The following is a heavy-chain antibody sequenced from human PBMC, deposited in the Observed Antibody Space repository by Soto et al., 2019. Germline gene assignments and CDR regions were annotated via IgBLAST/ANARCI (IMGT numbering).Heavy chain of an antibody. V-gene: IGHV3-73*01. J-gene: IGHJ4*02. D-gene: IGHD1-26*01. CDR2: IRSKANTYAT. CDR3: TLEGAGFGH. Sequence: EVQLVESGGGLVQPGGSVKLSCAASGFTFSVSSMHWVRQASGKGLECVGRIRSKANTYATTYAESLNGRFTISRDDSNNTAYLQMNHLKTEATAVYYCTLEGAGFGHWGQGTLVTVSS. CDR1: GFTFSVSS.